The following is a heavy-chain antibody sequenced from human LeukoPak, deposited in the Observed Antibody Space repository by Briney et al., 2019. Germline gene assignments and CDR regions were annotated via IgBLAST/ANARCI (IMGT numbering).Heavy chain of an antibody. CDR3: ARARGYDFRFTYYYYYMDV. CDR1: GYSFTSYW. Sequence: GESLKISCKGSGYSFTSYWIGWVRQATGQGLEWMGWMNPNSGNTGYAQKFQGRVTITRNTSISTAYMELSSLRSEDTAVYYCARARGYDFRFTYYYYYMDVWGKGTTVTVSS. J-gene: IGHJ6*03. D-gene: IGHD5-12*01. CDR2: MNPNSGNT. V-gene: IGHV1-8*03.